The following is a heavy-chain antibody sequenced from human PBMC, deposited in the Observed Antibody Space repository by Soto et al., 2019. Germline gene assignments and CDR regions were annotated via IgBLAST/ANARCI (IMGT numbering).Heavy chain of an antibody. CDR3: ARGSSSWYWFDP. D-gene: IGHD6-13*01. V-gene: IGHV1-69*13. CDR2: IIPIFGTA. J-gene: IGHJ5*02. CDR1: GDTFSSYA. Sequence: SVKVSCKASGDTFSSYAISWVRQAPGQGLEWMGGIIPIFGTANYAQKFQGRVTITADESTGTAYMELSSLRSEDTAVYYCARGSSSWYWFDPWGQGTMVTVYS.